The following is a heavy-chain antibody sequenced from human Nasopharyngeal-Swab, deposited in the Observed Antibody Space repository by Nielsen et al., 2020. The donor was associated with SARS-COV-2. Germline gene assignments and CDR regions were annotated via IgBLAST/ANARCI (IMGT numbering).Heavy chain of an antibody. V-gene: IGHV4-4*02. J-gene: IGHJ4*02. D-gene: IGHD6-6*01. CDR2: IYHSGST. Sequence: WIRQPPGKGLEWIGEIYHSGSTNYNPSLKSRVTISVDKSKNQFSLKLSSVTAADTAVYYCASQIAARFDYWGQGTRVTVSS. CDR3: ASQIAARFDY.